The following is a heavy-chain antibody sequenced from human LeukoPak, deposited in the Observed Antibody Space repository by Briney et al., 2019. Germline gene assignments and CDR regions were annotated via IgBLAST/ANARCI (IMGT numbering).Heavy chain of an antibody. V-gene: IGHV1-24*01. CDR2: FDPEDGET. CDR1: GYTLTELS. Sequence: GASVKVSCKVSGYTLTELSMHWVRQAPGKGLEWMGGFDPEDGETIYAQKFQGRVTMTEDTSTDTAYMELSSLRSEDTAVYYCATDLDLRYDSPPWGYWGQGTLVTVSS. J-gene: IGHJ4*02. CDR3: ATDLDLRYDSPPWGY. D-gene: IGHD3-22*01.